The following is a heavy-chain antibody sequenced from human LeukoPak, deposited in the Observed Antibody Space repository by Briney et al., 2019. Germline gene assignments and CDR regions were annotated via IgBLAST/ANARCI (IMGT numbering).Heavy chain of an antibody. J-gene: IGHJ3*02. CDR1: GGSFSGYY. Sequence: SETLSLTCAVYGGSFSGYYWSWIRQPPGKGLEWIGEINHSGSTNYNPSLKSRVTISVDTSKNQFTLKLNSVTAADTAVYYCAKSNGYGLIDIWGQGTMVTVSS. CDR3: AKSNGYGLIDI. V-gene: IGHV4-34*01. D-gene: IGHD3-22*01. CDR2: INHSGST.